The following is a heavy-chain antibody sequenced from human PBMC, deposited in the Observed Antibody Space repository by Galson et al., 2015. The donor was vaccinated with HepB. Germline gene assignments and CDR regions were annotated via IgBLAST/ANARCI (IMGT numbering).Heavy chain of an antibody. D-gene: IGHD1-26*01. Sequence: SVKVSCKASGYTFTGYYMHWVRQAPGQGLEWMGWINPNSGGTNYAQKIQGWVTMARDTSISTAYMVLSRLRSDDTAVYYWARGDSGSFYVGGLDYWGQGTLVTVSS. CDR2: INPNSGGT. V-gene: IGHV1-2*04. CDR3: ARGDSGSFYVGGLDY. CDR1: GYTFTGYY. J-gene: IGHJ4*02.